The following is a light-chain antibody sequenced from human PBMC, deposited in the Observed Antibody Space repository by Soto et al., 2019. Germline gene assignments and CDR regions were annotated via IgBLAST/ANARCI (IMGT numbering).Light chain of an antibody. V-gene: IGKV3-11*01. Sequence: EIVLTQSPATLSSSPGERATISCRASQSVSSYLAWYQQKPGQAPRLLIYDASTRATGIPARFSGSGSGTDFTLTLSSLRLEDFAFYYYHQRSNRRPFTFGQGTRLEIK. CDR2: DAS. CDR1: QSVSSY. J-gene: IGKJ5*01. CDR3: HQRSNRRPFT.